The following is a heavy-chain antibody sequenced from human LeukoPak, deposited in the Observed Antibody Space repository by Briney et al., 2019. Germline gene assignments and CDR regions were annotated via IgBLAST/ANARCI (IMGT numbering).Heavy chain of an antibody. CDR2: IYSGGST. D-gene: IGHD1-26*01. Sequence: PGGSLRLSCAASGFTVSNNYMNWGRQAPGKGLEWVSVIYSGGSTDYADSVKGRFTISRDNSKNTLYLQMNNLRAEDTAVYYCARDGGYGSYVSPSNWYFDLWGRGTLVTVSS. V-gene: IGHV3-53*01. J-gene: IGHJ2*01. CDR1: GFTVSNNY. CDR3: ARDGGYGSYVSPSNWYFDL.